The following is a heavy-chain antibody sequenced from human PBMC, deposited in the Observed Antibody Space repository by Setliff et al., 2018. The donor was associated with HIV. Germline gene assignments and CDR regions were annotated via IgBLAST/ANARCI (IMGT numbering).Heavy chain of an antibody. CDR3: ARGVPGICSGGTCYLEY. D-gene: IGHD2-15*01. CDR2: IRHDGINE. CDR1: GFTFSSYG. J-gene: IGHJ4*02. V-gene: IGHV3-30*02. Sequence: PGESLKISCAASGFTFSSYGMHWVRQAPGKGLEWVTFIRHDGINEDYRDSVKGRFSVSRDNSKNTVFLQMNSLRVEDTALYYCARGVPGICSGGTCYLEYWGQGAPVTVSS.